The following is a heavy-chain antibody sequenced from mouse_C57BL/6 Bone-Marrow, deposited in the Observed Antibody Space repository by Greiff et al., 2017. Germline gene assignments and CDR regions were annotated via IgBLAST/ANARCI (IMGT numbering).Heavy chain of an antibody. J-gene: IGHJ4*01. CDR2: ISDGGSYT. CDR3: ARLPDGYYEEYYYAMDY. CDR1: GFTFSSYA. V-gene: IGHV5-4*03. D-gene: IGHD2-3*01. Sequence: LVESGGGLVKPGGSLKLSCAASGFTFSSYAMSWVRQTPEKRLEWVATISDGGSYTYYPDNVKGRFTISRDNAKNNLYLQMSHLKSEDTAMYYCARLPDGYYEEYYYAMDYWGQGTSVTVSS.